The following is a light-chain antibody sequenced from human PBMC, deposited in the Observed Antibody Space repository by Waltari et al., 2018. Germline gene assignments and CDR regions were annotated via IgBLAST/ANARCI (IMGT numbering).Light chain of an antibody. CDR1: QTVRTTY. V-gene: IGKV3-20*01. J-gene: IGKJ4*01. CDR3: QQYDISPLT. CDR2: GAS. Sequence: EIVLTQSPGTLSLSPGERATLPCRASQTVRTTYLAWYQQKPGQAPTLLIYGASSRATGIPDRFSGSGSGTDFSLTISSLEPEEFAVYYCQQYDISPLTFGGGTKVEIK.